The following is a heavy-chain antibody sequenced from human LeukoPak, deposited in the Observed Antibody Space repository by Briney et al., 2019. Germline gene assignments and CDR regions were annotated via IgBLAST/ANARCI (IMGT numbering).Heavy chain of an antibody. Sequence: SETLSLTCAVYGRSCSGYYWSWIRQPPGKGLDWIGEINHSGSTNYNPALTSRVTISVDTSKNQFSLKLSSVTAADTSVYYCARALNNWFDPWGQGTLVTVSS. CDR1: GRSCSGYY. J-gene: IGHJ5*02. CDR2: INHSGST. V-gene: IGHV4-34*01. CDR3: ARALNNWFDP.